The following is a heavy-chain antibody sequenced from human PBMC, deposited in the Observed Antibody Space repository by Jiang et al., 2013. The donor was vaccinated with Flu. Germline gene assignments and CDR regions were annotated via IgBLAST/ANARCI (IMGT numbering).Heavy chain of an antibody. Sequence: VLLKPSETLSLTCTVYGGSFRGYYWTWVRQPPGKGLEWIGEVYHDGSTKYNPSLKSRVAISIDTSKNQFSLNMDSVTAADTAMYYCARATGRGDYWGQGVLVTVSS. D-gene: IGHD3-16*01. CDR2: VYHDGST. V-gene: IGHV4-34*01. CDR1: GGSFRGYY. J-gene: IGHJ4*02. CDR3: ARATGRGDY.